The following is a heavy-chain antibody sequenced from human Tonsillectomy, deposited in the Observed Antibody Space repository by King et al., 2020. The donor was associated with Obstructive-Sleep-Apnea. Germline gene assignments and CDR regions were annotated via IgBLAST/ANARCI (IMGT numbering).Heavy chain of an antibody. CDR2: ISTSSSAI. D-gene: IGHD6-13*01. J-gene: IGHJ6*02. Sequence: VQLVESGGGLVQPGGSLRLSCAASGFTFRSYSMNWVRQAPGKGLEWVSYISTSSSAIYYADSVKGRFIIYRDNAENSLYLQMNSVRAEDPAVYWCARDRQQLVPGYYYYGLDVWGQGTTVTVSS. CDR1: GFTFRSYS. CDR3: ARDRQQLVPGYYYYGLDV. V-gene: IGHV3-48*04.